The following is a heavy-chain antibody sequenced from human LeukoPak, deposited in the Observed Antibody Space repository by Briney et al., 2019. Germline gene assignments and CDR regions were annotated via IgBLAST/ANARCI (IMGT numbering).Heavy chain of an antibody. Sequence: ASVKVSCKASGYTFTSYDINWVRQATGQGLEWTGWMNPNSGNTGYAQKFQGRVTMTRNTSISTAYMELSSLRSEDTAVYYCARDKYSSGWYSWFDPWGQGTLVTVSS. D-gene: IGHD6-19*01. J-gene: IGHJ5*02. CDR2: MNPNSGNT. CDR3: ARDKYSSGWYSWFDP. V-gene: IGHV1-8*01. CDR1: GYTFTSYD.